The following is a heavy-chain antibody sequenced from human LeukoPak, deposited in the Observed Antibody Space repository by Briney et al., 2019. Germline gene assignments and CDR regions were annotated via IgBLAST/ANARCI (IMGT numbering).Heavy chain of an antibody. D-gene: IGHD3-16*01. V-gene: IGHV4-59*01. Sequence: SETLSLTCTVSGGSISSSYWSWIRQPPGKGLEWIGYIYYSGSTNYNPSLKSRVTISVDTSKNQFSLKLSSVTAADTAVYYCARDGGIYYYYYMDVWGKGTTVTVSS. CDR2: IYYSGST. CDR1: GGSISSSY. CDR3: ARDGGIYYYYYMDV. J-gene: IGHJ6*03.